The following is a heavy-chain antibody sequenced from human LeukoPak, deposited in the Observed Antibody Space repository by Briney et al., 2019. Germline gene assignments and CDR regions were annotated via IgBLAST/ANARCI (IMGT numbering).Heavy chain of an antibody. V-gene: IGHV3-23*01. CDR3: AKGYYDYVWGSYYFDY. Sequence: PGGSLRLSCAASGFTFSSYAMSWVRQAPGKGLEWVSAISGSGGSTYYADSVRGWFTIARDNSRDTLYLQMTSLRAEDTAVSYCAKGYYDYVWGSYYFDYWGQGTLVTVSS. J-gene: IGHJ4*02. CDR1: GFTFSSYA. CDR2: ISGSGGST. D-gene: IGHD3-16*01.